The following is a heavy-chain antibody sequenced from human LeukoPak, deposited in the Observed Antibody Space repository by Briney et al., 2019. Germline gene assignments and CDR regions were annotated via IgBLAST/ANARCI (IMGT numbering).Heavy chain of an antibody. D-gene: IGHD6-13*01. CDR3: ASYSTSWYRNY. CDR2: TNPNSGGT. CDR1: GYTFTRYY. J-gene: IGHJ4*02. Sequence: GASVNVSRKASGYTFTRYYMHWVRPAPAQGLEWVGWTNPNSGGTNYAHKFQGRVTMTRDTSISTAYMELSRLRSDDTAVYYCASYSTSWYRNYGGQGTLVTVSS. V-gene: IGHV1-2*02.